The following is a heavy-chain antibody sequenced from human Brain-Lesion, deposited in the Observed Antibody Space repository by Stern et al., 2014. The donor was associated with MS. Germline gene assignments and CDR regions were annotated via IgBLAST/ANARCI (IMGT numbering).Heavy chain of an antibody. CDR3: ARSPATPSGYDRFDY. V-gene: IGHV5-51*03. J-gene: IGHJ4*02. Sequence: VQLVESGAEVKKPGESLKISCEASGYLFDDYWIGWVRQMSGRGLELVAIIFPRDSNTRYSPSVQGQVTISADKSIRTAYLQWSSLKPSDPAMYSCARSPATPSGYDRFDYWGQGALVTVSS. D-gene: IGHD5-12*01. CDR2: IFPRDSNT. CDR1: GYLFDDYW.